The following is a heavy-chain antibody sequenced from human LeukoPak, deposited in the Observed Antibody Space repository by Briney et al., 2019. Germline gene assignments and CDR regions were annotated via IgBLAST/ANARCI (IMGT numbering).Heavy chain of an antibody. CDR2: IYYTGNT. V-gene: IGHV4-39*01. CDR3: ARKGKIVAGIDSNGYYYYYYMDV. D-gene: IGHD5-12*01. J-gene: IGHJ6*03. Sequence: PSETLSLTCTVSGDSISTSKSYWGWIRQPPLKGLEWIGSIYYTGNTYYNASLKSRVTISVDTSKNQFSLSLTSVTAADTAVYYCARKGKIVAGIDSNGYYYYYYMDVWGKGTTVTVSS. CDR1: GDSISTSKSY.